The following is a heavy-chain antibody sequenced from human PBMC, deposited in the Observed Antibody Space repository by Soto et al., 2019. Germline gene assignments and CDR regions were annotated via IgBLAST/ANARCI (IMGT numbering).Heavy chain of an antibody. V-gene: IGHV3-30*18. D-gene: IGHD3-3*01. Sequence: GESLKISCAASGFTFSSYGMHWVRQAPGKGLEWVAVISYDGSNKYYADSVKGRFTISRDNSKNTLYLQMNSLRAEDTAVYYCAKDHGSYYDFWSGYYPDQNYYYHYGMDVWGQGTTVTVSS. CDR3: AKDHGSYYDFWSGYYPDQNYYYHYGMDV. CDR1: GFTFSSYG. CDR2: ISYDGSNK. J-gene: IGHJ6*02.